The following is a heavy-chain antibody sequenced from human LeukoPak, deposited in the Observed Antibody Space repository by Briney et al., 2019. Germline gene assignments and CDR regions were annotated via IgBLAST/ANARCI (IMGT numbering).Heavy chain of an antibody. J-gene: IGHJ4*02. CDR3: ARDISDQYGDYFDY. CDR1: GFTFSSYW. CDR2: IKQDGSEK. V-gene: IGHV3-7*01. Sequence: GGSLRLSCAASGFTFSSYWMSWVRQAPGKGLEWVANIKQDGSEKSYVDSVKGRFTISRDNAKNSLYLQMNSLRAEDTAVYYCARDISDQYGDYFDYWGQGTLVTVSS. D-gene: IGHD2-2*01.